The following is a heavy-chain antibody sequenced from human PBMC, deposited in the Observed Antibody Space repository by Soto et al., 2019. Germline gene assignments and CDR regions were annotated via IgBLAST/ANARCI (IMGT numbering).Heavy chain of an antibody. CDR1: GGTLSSFA. D-gene: IGHD1-1*01. Sequence: QVQLVQSGSEVKKPGSSVKVSCKTSGGTLSSFAISWVRQAPGQGLEWVGTFIPVVAMAKYGQNFQGRVTITADQSTNTLFIELSSLTYEDTAMYYCANGHDNYAYYGMDVWGQETKVTVSS. CDR3: ANGHDNYAYYGMDV. J-gene: IGHJ6*02. CDR2: FIPVVAMA. V-gene: IGHV1-69*04.